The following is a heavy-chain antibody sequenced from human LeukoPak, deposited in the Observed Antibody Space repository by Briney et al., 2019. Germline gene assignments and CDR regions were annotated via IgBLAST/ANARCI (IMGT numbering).Heavy chain of an antibody. V-gene: IGHV4-34*01. CDR2: INPSGST. CDR3: ARGGGGYCSGGSCYFDY. CDR1: GGSFSGYY. J-gene: IGHJ4*02. Sequence: SETLSLTCAVYGGSFSGYYWSWIRQPPGKGLEWIGEINPSGSTNYNPSLKSRVTISVDTSKNQFSLKLSSVTAADTAVYYCARGGGGYCSGGSCYFDYWGQGTLVTVSS. D-gene: IGHD2-15*01.